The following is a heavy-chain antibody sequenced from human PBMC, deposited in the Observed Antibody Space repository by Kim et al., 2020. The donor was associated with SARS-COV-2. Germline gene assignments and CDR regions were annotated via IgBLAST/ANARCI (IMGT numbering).Heavy chain of an antibody. Sequence: ASVKVSCKASGYTFTSYGISWVRQAPGQGLEWMGWISAYNGNTNYAQKLQGRVTMTTDTSTSTAYMELRSLRSDDTAVYYCARMPPTYSTQPLHYYYYYGMDVWGQGTTVTVSS. V-gene: IGHV1-18*04. J-gene: IGHJ6*02. CDR1: GYTFTSYG. CDR2: ISAYNGNT. D-gene: IGHD6-13*01. CDR3: ARMPPTYSTQPLHYYYYYGMDV.